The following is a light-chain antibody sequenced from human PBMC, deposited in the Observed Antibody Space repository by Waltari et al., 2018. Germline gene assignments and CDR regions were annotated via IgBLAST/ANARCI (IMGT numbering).Light chain of an antibody. Sequence: SYVLTQPPSVSVAPGKTATITCGGNNIGSESVHWYQQKPGQAPVLVSDDDSDRPSGIPGRFSGSNGGNTDTLSVSRVEAGDEADYYWQVWDSSSDQGVFGTGTKVTVL. CDR3: QVWDSSSDQGV. V-gene: IGLV3-21*04. CDR2: DDS. CDR1: NIGSES. J-gene: IGLJ1*01.